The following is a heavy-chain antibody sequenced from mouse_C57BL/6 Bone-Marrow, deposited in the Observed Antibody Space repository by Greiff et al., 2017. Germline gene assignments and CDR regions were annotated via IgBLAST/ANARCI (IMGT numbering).Heavy chain of an antibody. Sequence: EVKLVESGEGLVKPGGSLKLSCAASGFTFSSYAMSWVRQTPEKRLEWVAYISSGGDYIYYADTVKGRITISRDNARNTLYLQMSRLKSEDTAMYYCTRELHDYDGVDYWGQGTTLTVSS. J-gene: IGHJ2*01. V-gene: IGHV5-9-1*02. D-gene: IGHD2-4*01. CDR3: TRELHDYDGVDY. CDR1: GFTFSSYA. CDR2: ISSGGDYI.